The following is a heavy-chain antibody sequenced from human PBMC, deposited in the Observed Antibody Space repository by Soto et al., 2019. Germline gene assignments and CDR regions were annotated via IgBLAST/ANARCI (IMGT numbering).Heavy chain of an antibody. D-gene: IGHD3-16*02. CDR2: IYWDDDT. J-gene: IGHJ3*01. V-gene: IGHV2-5*02. CDR3: AHVTITYGGVVGDEAFDV. CDR1: GFSLATKGVG. Sequence: QITLKESGPTEVKPTETLALTCTFSGFSLATKGVGVGWVRQPPGGALEWIAVIYWDDDTRYSPSLETRLTITQDNPKNHVALTMTDMDFVDTATFYCAHVTITYGGVVGDEAFDVWGQGAVVTVSS.